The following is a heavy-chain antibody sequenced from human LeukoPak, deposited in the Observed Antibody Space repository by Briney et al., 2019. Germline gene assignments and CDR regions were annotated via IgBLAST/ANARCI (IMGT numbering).Heavy chain of an antibody. CDR3: ARKGWYSSFDY. V-gene: IGHV1-2*02. J-gene: IGHJ4*02. D-gene: IGHD6-19*01. CDR2: INPNSGGT. CDR1: GYTFTGCY. Sequence: ASVKVSCKASGYTFTGCYMHWVRQAPGPGLEWMGWINPNSGGTNYAQKFQGRVTMTRDTSISTAYMELSRLGSDHTAVYYCARKGWYSSFDYWGQGTLVTVSS.